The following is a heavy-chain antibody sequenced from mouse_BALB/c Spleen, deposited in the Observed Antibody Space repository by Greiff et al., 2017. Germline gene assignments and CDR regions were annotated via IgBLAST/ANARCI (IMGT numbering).Heavy chain of an antibody. J-gene: IGHJ2*01. D-gene: IGHD2-3*01. CDR1: GYSITSGYY. CDR2: ISYDGSN. V-gene: IGHV3-6*02. CDR3: ARGDDGYYV. Sequence: DVKLQESGPGLVKPSQSLSLTCSVTGYSITSGYYWNWIRQFPGNKLEWMGYISYDGSNNYNPSLKNRISITRDTSKNQFFLKLNSVTTEDTATYYCARGDDGYYVWGQGTTLTVSS.